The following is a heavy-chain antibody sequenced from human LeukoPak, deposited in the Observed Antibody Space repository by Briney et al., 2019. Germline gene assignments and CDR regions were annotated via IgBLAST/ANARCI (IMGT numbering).Heavy chain of an antibody. V-gene: IGHV3-64*01. CDR3: ARGSYYDSSGYYKFGFDY. D-gene: IGHD3-22*01. CDR1: GFTFSSYA. Sequence: GGPLRLSCAASGFTFSSYAMHWVRQAPGKGLEYVSAISSNGGSTYYANSVKGRFTISRDNSKNTLYLQMGSLRAEDMAVYYCARGSYYDSSGYYKFGFDYWGQGTLVTVSS. J-gene: IGHJ4*02. CDR2: ISSNGGST.